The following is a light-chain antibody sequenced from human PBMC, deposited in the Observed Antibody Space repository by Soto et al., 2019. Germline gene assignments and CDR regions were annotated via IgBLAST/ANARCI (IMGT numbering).Light chain of an antibody. CDR3: QQYNNWPPLT. CDR2: GAS. J-gene: IGKJ4*01. CDR1: QSVSSN. V-gene: IGKV3-15*01. Sequence: ELVLTQSPGILSVSPGERATLSCRASQSVSSNLAWYQQKPGQAPRLLIYGASTRATGIPARFSGSGSGTEFTLTISSLQSEDFAVYYCQQYNNWPPLTFGGGTKVDIK.